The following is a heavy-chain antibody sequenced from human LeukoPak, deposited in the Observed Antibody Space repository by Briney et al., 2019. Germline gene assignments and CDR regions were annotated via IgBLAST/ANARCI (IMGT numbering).Heavy chain of an antibody. D-gene: IGHD2-2*01. CDR1: GGTFSSYA. V-gene: IGHV1-69*13. CDR2: IIPIFGTA. CDR3: ARTGGRCSSTSCHLDY. Sequence: ASVKVSCKASGGTFSSYAISWVRQAPGQGLEWMGGIIPIFGTANYAQKFQGRVTITADESMSTAYMELRSLRSDDTAVYYCARTGGRCSSTSCHLDYWGQGTLVTVSS. J-gene: IGHJ4*02.